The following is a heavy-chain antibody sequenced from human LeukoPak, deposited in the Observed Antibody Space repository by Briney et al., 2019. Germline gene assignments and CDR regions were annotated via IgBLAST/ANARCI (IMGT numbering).Heavy chain of an antibody. CDR2: IYPGDSDT. Sequence: GESLKISCKGSGYSFTSYWIGWVRQVPGKGPEWMGIIYPGDSDTRYSPSFQGQVTISADKSISTAYLQWSSLKASDTAMYYCARIAGTHDNWFDPWGQGTLVTVSS. V-gene: IGHV5-51*01. D-gene: IGHD1/OR15-1a*01. CDR1: GYSFTSYW. J-gene: IGHJ5*02. CDR3: ARIAGTHDNWFDP.